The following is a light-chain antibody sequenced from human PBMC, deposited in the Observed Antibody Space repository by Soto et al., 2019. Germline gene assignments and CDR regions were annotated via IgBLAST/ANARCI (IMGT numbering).Light chain of an antibody. CDR3: SSYATGGSYV. CDR1: SSDVGGYNA. Sequence: QSALTQPASVPGSPGQSITISCSGSSSDVGGYNAVSWYQQHPGKAPKLVIYDVSVRPSGISSRFSASKSGNTASLTISGLQAEDEADYYCSSYATGGSYVFGTGTKVTVL. V-gene: IGLV2-14*03. J-gene: IGLJ1*01. CDR2: DVS.